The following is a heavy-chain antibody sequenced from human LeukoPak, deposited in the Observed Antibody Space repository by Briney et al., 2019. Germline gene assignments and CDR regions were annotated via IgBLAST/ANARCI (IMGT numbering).Heavy chain of an antibody. CDR3: ARSSAELIAARD. CDR1: GYTFTGYY. D-gene: IGHD6-6*01. V-gene: IGHV1-2*02. Sequence: GASVKVSCKASGYTFTGYYMHWVRQAPGQGLGWMGWINPNSGGTNYAQKFQGRVTMTRDTSISTAYMELSRLRSDDTAVYYCARSSAELIAARDWGQGTLVTVSS. J-gene: IGHJ4*02. CDR2: INPNSGGT.